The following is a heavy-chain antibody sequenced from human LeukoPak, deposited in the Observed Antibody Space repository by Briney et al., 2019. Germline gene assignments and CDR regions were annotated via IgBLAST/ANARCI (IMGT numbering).Heavy chain of an antibody. CDR3: ARDFDRYYFDY. CDR1: GFTFSSYA. Sequence: GGSLRLSCAASGFTFSSYAMNWVRQAPGKGLMWVSRINTEGSSTSYADSVKGRFTISRDNAKNTLYLQMNSLRAEDTAMYYCARDFDRYYFDYWGQGTLVTVSS. V-gene: IGHV3-74*01. J-gene: IGHJ4*02. CDR2: INTEGSST. D-gene: IGHD3-9*01.